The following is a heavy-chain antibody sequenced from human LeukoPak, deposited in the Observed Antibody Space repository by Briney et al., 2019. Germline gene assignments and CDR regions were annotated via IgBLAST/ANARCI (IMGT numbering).Heavy chain of an antibody. CDR3: ARDHYGEDY. D-gene: IGHD4-17*01. CDR1: GFTFNTYW. J-gene: IGHJ4*02. V-gene: IGHV3-74*01. CDR2: ISIDGDTT. Sequence: GGSLRLSCAASGFTFNTYWMHWVRQAPGKGLVWVSLISIDGDTTSYADSVRGRFTVSRDNAKNTLYLQMNSLRAEDTAVYYCARDHYGEDYWGQGALDTVSS.